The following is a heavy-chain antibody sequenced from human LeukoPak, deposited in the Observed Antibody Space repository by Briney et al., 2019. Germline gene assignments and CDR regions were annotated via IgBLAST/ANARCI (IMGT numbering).Heavy chain of an antibody. Sequence: GGSLRLSCAASGFTVSSNYMSWVRQAPGKGLEWVSVIYSGGSTYYADSVKGRFTISRDNSKNTLYLQMNSLRAEDTAVYYCAKTGGGSWAAYDYWGQGTLVTVSS. D-gene: IGHD2-15*01. CDR3: AKTGGGSWAAYDY. V-gene: IGHV3-53*01. CDR1: GFTVSSNY. J-gene: IGHJ4*02. CDR2: IYSGGST.